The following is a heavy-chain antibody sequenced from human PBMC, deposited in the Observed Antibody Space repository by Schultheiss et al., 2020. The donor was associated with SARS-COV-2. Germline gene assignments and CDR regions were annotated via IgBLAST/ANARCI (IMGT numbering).Heavy chain of an antibody. CDR3: ARDKEGYVSAMVSGDFLYYYGMDV. Sequence: GGSLRLSCAASGFTFSSYAMHWVRQAPGKGLEYVSAISSNGGSTYYADSVKGRFTISRDNAKNSLYLQMNSLRAEDTAVYYCARDKEGYVSAMVSGDFLYYYGMDVWGQGTTVTVSS. V-gene: IGHV3-64*04. CDR2: ISSNGGST. CDR1: GFTFSSYA. J-gene: IGHJ6*02. D-gene: IGHD5-18*01.